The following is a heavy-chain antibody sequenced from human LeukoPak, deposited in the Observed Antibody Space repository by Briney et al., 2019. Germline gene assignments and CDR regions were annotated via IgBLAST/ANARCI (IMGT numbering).Heavy chain of an antibody. CDR1: GYTFTGYY. Sequence: ASVKVSRKASGYTFTGYYMHWVRQAPGQGLEWMGWINPNSGGTNYAQKFQGRVTMTRDTSISTAYMELSRLRSDDTAVYYCARGRYYYDSSGYFDPPFHYWGQGTLVTVSS. V-gene: IGHV1-2*02. J-gene: IGHJ4*02. CDR2: INPNSGGT. D-gene: IGHD3-22*01. CDR3: ARGRYYYDSSGYFDPPFHY.